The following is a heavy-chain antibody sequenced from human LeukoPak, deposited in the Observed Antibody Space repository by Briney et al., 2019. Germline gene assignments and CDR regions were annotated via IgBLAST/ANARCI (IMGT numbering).Heavy chain of an antibody. V-gene: IGHV1-2*02. CDR3: ARDRRGYGDYLGAFDI. CDR2: INPNSGGT. CDR1: GYTFTGYY. Sequence: ASVKVSCKASGYTFTGYYIHWVRQAPGQGLEWMGWINPNSGGTNYAQKFQGRVTMTRDTSISTAYMELSRLRSDDTAVYYCARDRRGYGDYLGAFDIWGQGTMVTVSS. J-gene: IGHJ3*02. D-gene: IGHD4-17*01.